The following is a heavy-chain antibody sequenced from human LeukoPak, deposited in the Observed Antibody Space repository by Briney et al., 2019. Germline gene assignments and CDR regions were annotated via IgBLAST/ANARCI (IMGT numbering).Heavy chain of an antibody. Sequence: ASVKVSYKASGGTFSSYAISWVRQAPGQGLEWMGRIIPIFGIANYAQKFQGRVTITADKSTSTAYMELSSLRSEDTAVYYCASSPRSAAATNDKYYYYGMDVWGQGTTVTVSS. CDR1: GGTFSSYA. V-gene: IGHV1-69*04. D-gene: IGHD2-15*01. CDR2: IIPIFGIA. J-gene: IGHJ6*02. CDR3: ASSPRSAAATNDKYYYYGMDV.